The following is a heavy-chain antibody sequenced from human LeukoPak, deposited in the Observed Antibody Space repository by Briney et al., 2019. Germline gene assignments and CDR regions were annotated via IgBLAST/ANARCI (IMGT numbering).Heavy chain of an antibody. CDR1: GFTFSSYW. CDR3: ANSRYSGIADY. CDR2: INSDGSTT. D-gene: IGHD3-10*01. J-gene: IGHJ4*02. V-gene: IGHV3-74*01. Sequence: GGSPRLSCAASGFTFSSYWMHWVRQAPGKGLVWVSRINSDGSTTNYADSVKGRFTISRDNAKNTLYLRMNSLRAEDTAVYYCANSRYSGIADYWGQGTLVTVSS.